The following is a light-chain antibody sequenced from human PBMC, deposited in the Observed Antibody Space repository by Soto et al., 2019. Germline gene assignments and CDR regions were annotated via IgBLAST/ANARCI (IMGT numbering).Light chain of an antibody. Sequence: EIVLTQSPGTLSLSPGERATLSCRPSQSVSSSYLVWYQQKPGQAPRLLIYGASNRATGIPDRFSGSGSGTDFTLTISRLEPEDFAVYYCQQYGSSWTFGQGTKVEIK. CDR2: GAS. V-gene: IGKV3-20*01. J-gene: IGKJ1*01. CDR3: QQYGSSWT. CDR1: QSVSSSY.